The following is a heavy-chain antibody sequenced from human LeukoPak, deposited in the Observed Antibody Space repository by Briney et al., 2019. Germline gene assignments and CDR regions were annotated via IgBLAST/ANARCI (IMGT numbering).Heavy chain of an antibody. CDR2: MNPNSGNT. CDR1: GYTFTSYD. CDR3: ARAGLRAAAGTAPNY. Sequence: ASVKVSCKASGYTFTSYDINWLRQATGQGLEWMGWMNPNSGNTGYAQKFQGRVTMTRNTSISTAYMELSSLISEDTAVYYCARAGLRAAAGTAPNYWGQGTLVTVSS. D-gene: IGHD6-13*01. V-gene: IGHV1-8*01. J-gene: IGHJ4*02.